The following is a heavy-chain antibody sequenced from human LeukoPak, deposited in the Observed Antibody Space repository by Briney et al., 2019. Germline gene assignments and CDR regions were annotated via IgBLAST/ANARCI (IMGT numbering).Heavy chain of an antibody. Sequence: PGGSLRLSCTASGFTFSSYEMNWVRQAPGKGLEWVAVISYDGSNKYYADSVKGRFTISRDNSKNTLYLQMNSLRAEDTAVYYCATPDDYGDYVAFDYWGQGTLVTVSS. CDR2: ISYDGSNK. D-gene: IGHD4-17*01. CDR3: ATPDDYGDYVAFDY. V-gene: IGHV3-30*03. CDR1: GFTFSSYE. J-gene: IGHJ4*02.